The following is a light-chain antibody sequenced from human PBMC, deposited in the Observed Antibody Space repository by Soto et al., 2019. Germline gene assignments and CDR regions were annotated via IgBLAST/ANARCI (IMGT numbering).Light chain of an antibody. Sequence: QSALTQPASVSGSPGQSITISCTGTSSDIGGYNFVSWYQQYPGKAPKLIIYEVTDRPSGVSNRFSGSKSDSTASLTISGLQAEDEADYYCSSYTRRNTLAFGGGTKLTVL. CDR2: EVT. V-gene: IGLV2-14*01. CDR1: SSDIGGYNF. CDR3: SSYTRRNTLA. J-gene: IGLJ2*01.